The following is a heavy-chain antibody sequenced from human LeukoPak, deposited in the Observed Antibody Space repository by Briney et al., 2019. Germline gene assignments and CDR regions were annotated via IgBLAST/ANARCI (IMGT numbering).Heavy chain of an antibody. CDR1: GFTFSSYA. J-gene: IGHJ4*02. D-gene: IGHD1-20*01. V-gene: IGHV3-64D*06. CDR3: VKLTISGTTGDC. Sequence: PGGSLRLSCSASGFTFSSYAMHWVRQPPGKGLEYVSAIESNGGNKYYADSVKGRFIISRDNSKNTLYLQMSRLRAEDTAVYHCVKLTISGTTGDCWGRGTLVTGSS. CDR2: IESNGGNK.